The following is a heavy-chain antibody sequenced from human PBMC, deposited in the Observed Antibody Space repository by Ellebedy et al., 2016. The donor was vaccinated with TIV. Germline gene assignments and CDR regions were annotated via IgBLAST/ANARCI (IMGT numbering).Heavy chain of an antibody. D-gene: IGHD2-2*01. CDR3: ARSCSPSCWECLEY. J-gene: IGHJ4*02. CDR1: GGSISGYY. Sequence: SETLSLTXTVSGGSISGYYWSWIRQPPGKGLEWIGHLTHIGTTNYNPSLQSRVAMSLDSSKTQFSLELNSVTAADTAVYFCARSCSPSCWECLEYWGQGVLVTVSS. CDR2: LTHIGTT. V-gene: IGHV4-59*01.